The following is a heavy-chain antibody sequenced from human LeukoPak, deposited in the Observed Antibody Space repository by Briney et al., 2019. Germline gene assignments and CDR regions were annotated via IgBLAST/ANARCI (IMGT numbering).Heavy chain of an antibody. CDR1: GYTFTSYD. Sequence: ASVKVSCKASGYTFTSYDINWVRQATGQGLEWMGWMNPNSGNTGYAQKFQGRVTITRNTSISTAYMELSSLRSEDTAVYYCARGRLGQNWFDPWGQGTLVTVSS. J-gene: IGHJ5*02. CDR3: ARGRLGQNWFDP. V-gene: IGHV1-8*03. CDR2: MNPNSGNT. D-gene: IGHD3/OR15-3a*01.